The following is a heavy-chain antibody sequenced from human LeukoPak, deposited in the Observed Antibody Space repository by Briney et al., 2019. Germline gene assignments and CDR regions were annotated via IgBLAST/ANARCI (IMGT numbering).Heavy chain of an antibody. CDR3: ARDNSVGDNAWWFDP. J-gene: IGHJ5*02. Sequence: ASVTVSCKASGYTFTSYYMHWVRQAPGQGLEWMGLINPTGGSTGYAQKFQGRVTMTRDMSTSTDYMELSSLRSEDTAIYYCARDNSVGDNAWWFDPWGQGTLVSVSS. CDR2: INPTGGST. CDR1: GYTFTSYY. V-gene: IGHV1-46*01. D-gene: IGHD1-26*01.